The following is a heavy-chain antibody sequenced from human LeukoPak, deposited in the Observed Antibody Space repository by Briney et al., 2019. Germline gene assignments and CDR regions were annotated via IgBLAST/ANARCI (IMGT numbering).Heavy chain of an antibody. CDR1: GYTFTTCS. J-gene: IGHJ4*02. CDR3: ARDAATIIFDH. Sequence: GASVKVSCKASGYTFTTCSMNWLRQAPGQGLEWMGWINANTGNPTYAQGFTGRFVFSLDTSVSTAYLQISSLKAEDTAVYYCARDAATIIFDHWGQGTLVTVSS. V-gene: IGHV7-4-1*02. CDR2: INANTGNP. D-gene: IGHD5-24*01.